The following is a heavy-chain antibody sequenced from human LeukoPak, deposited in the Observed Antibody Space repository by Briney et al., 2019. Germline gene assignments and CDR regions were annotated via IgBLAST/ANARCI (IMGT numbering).Heavy chain of an antibody. V-gene: IGHV3-30*03. Sequence: PGGSLRLSCAASGFTFSSYGMHWVRQAPGKGLEWVAVISYDGSNKYYADSVKGRFTISRDNSKNTLYLQMNSLRAEDTAVHYCATYYDSSGYPNFDYWGQGTLVTVSS. CDR1: GFTFSSYG. CDR3: ATYYDSSGYPNFDY. J-gene: IGHJ4*02. D-gene: IGHD3-22*01. CDR2: ISYDGSNK.